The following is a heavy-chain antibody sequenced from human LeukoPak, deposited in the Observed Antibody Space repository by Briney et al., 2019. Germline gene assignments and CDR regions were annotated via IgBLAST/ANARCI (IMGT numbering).Heavy chain of an antibody. CDR3: ARRELYYYDSSGYYYRSPNAFDI. CDR1: GYSFTSYW. D-gene: IGHD3-22*01. Sequence: GESLKISCKGSGYSFTSYWIGWVRQMPGKGLEWMGIIDPGDSDTRYSPSFQGQVTISADKSISTAYLQWSSLKASDTAMYYCARRELYYYDSSGYYYRSPNAFDIWGQGTMVTVSS. V-gene: IGHV5-51*01. CDR2: IDPGDSDT. J-gene: IGHJ3*02.